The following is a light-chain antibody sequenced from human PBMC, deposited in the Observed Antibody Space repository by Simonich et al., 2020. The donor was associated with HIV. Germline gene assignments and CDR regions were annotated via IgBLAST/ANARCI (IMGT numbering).Light chain of an antibody. CDR1: QSVLFSSNNKNY. V-gene: IGKV4-1*01. CDR3: QQYYSNPLA. CDR2: WAS. Sequence: DIVMTQSPDSLAVSLGERATIHCKSSQSVLFSSNNKNYLAWYQQKPGQPPKLLIYWASTRESGVPDRFSGSGSGTDFTLTSSSLQAEDVAVYYCQQYYSNPLAFGQGTKVEIK. J-gene: IGKJ1*01.